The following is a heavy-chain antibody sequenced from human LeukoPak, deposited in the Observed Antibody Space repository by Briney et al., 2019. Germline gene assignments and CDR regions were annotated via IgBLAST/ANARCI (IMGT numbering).Heavy chain of an antibody. CDR3: ARGGRPLTPFGY. D-gene: IGHD6-25*01. V-gene: IGHV4-34*01. J-gene: IGHJ4*02. Sequence: SETLSLTCAVYVGSFSDYFWSWIRQPSGEGLEGIGEIDHSGSTNYNPFLKSRVTISVDTSKNQLSLKLSSVTAADTAVYYCARGGRPLTPFGYWGQGTLVTVSS. CDR2: IDHSGST. CDR1: VGSFSDYF.